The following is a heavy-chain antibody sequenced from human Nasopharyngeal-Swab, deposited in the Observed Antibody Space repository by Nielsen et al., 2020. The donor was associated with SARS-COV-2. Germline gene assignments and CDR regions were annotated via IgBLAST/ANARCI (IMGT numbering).Heavy chain of an antibody. D-gene: IGHD1-26*01. CDR3: ARGDIGSYRANDSN. J-gene: IGHJ4*02. CDR1: GFTFSSYG. CDR2: ISYDGSNK. Sequence: GESLKISCAASGFTFSSYGMHWVRQAPGKGLEWVAVISYDGSNKYYADSVKGRFTISRDNSKNTLYLQMSSLRAEDTAVYYCARGDIGSYRANDSNWGQGTLVTVSS. V-gene: IGHV3-30*03.